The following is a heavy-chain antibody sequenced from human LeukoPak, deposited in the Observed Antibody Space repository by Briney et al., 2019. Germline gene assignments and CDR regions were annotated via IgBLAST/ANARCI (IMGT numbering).Heavy chain of an antibody. CDR3: ARATNYYGSGNYHNVPYGY. J-gene: IGHJ4*02. V-gene: IGHV1-2*02. CDR2: ISPNSGGT. Sequence: SVKVSCKASGYTFTDYYLHWVRQAPGQGLEWMGWISPNSGGTDYAQKFQGRVTMTRDTSISTAYMELSRLRYDDTAVYYCARATNYYGSGNYHNVPYGYWGQGTPVTVSS. D-gene: IGHD3-10*01. CDR1: GYTFTDYY.